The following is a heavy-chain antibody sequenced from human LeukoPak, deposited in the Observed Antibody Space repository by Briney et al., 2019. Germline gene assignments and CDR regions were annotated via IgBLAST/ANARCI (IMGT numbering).Heavy chain of an antibody. CDR2: SDLEDYDT. V-gene: IGHV1-24*01. Sequence: ASVKVSCNVAGYRLTDLPIHWVRQAPGKGLEWMGGSDLEDYDTIYAQDFQDRVTLTEDTSTDTAYMELSSLRSDDTAVYYCATGVAAEMRGLDVWGQGTTVIVSS. CDR3: ATGVAAEMRGLDV. J-gene: IGHJ6*02. CDR1: GYRLTDLP. D-gene: IGHD2-15*01.